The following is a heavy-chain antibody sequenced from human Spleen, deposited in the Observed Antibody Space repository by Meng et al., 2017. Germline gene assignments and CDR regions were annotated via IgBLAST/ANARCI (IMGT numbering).Heavy chain of an antibody. D-gene: IGHD5-12*01. CDR2: INHSGGT. V-gene: IGHV4-34*01. CDR1: GGAFIDYY. CDR3: SIGPTIMAHDFDY. J-gene: IGHJ4*02. Sequence: GPRQFKPPGTLSLAVFVLGGAFIDYYVSESRQPPGKGLEWIGKINHSGGTNYNPSLESRATLSVDTSQNHLSLKLSSVTAADSAVYYCSIGPTIMAHDFDYCGQGTLVTVSS.